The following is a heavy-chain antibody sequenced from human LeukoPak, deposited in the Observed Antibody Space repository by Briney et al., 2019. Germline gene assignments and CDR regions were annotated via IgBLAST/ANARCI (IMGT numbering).Heavy chain of an antibody. J-gene: IGHJ6*03. D-gene: IGHD3-10*01. CDR3: ARQLYASGSYYAPIDV. Sequence: SETLSLTCTVSGGSISSSSYYWGWIRQPPGKGLEWIGSNSGITYYNPSPKSRVTISVDTSKNQFSLNLSSVTAADTALYFCARQLYASGSYYAPIDVWGKGTTVTISS. CDR1: GGSISSSSYY. CDR2: NSGIT. V-gene: IGHV4-39*01.